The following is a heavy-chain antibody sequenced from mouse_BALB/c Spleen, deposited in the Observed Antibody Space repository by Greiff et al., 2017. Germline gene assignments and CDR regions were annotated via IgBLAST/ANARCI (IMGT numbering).Heavy chain of an antibody. CDR1: GFTFSSYT. J-gene: IGHJ3*01. Sequence: EVQGVESGGGLVQPGGSLKLSCAASGFTFSSYTMSWVRQTPEKRLEWVAYISNGGGSTYYPDTVKGRFTISRDNAKNTLYLQMSSLKSEDTAMYYCARHMGHGAWFAYWGQGTLVTVSA. V-gene: IGHV5-12-2*01. CDR2: ISNGGGST. D-gene: IGHD3-3*01. CDR3: ARHMGHGAWFAY.